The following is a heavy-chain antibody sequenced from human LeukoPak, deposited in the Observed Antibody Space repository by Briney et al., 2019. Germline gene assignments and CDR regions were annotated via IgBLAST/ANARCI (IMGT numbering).Heavy chain of an antibody. CDR2: IYYSGST. V-gene: IGHV4-39*01. Sequence: SEXLSLTFTVSGGSISSSSYYWGWIRPPPGKGLEGIGSIYYSGSTYYNPSLKRRVTISVDTSKNKFSLNLSSVTAADTAVYYCARGSVLRHFNYWGQGTLVTVSS. CDR3: ARGSVLRHFNY. D-gene: IGHD3-3*01. CDR1: GGSISSSSYY. J-gene: IGHJ4*02.